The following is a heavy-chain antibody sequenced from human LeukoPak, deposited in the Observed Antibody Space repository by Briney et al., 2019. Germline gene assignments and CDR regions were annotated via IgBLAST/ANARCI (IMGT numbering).Heavy chain of an antibody. D-gene: IGHD3-10*01. CDR2: IYHSGRT. J-gene: IGHJ6*03. CDR1: GYSISSGYY. V-gene: IGHV4-38-2*02. Sequence: SETLSLTCAVSGYSISSGYYWGWIRQPPGKGLEWIGSIYHSGRTYYNPSLKSRVTISVATSKNQFSLKLSSVTAADTAVYYCAREFGELFFYYYYMDVWGKGTTVTVSS. CDR3: AREFGELFFYYYYMDV.